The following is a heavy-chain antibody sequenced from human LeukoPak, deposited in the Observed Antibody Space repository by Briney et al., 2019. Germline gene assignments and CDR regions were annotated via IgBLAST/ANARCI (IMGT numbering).Heavy chain of an antibody. D-gene: IGHD6-19*01. CDR1: GFTFSIYA. Sequence: PGGSLRLSCAASGFTFSIYAMSWVRQAPGKGLEWVSAISGSGGNTYYADSVKGRFTISRDNSKNTLYLQMNSLRAEDTAVYYCAKASSGWYWGLFDYWGQGTLVSVSS. CDR3: AKASSGWYWGLFDY. CDR2: ISGSGGNT. J-gene: IGHJ4*02. V-gene: IGHV3-23*01.